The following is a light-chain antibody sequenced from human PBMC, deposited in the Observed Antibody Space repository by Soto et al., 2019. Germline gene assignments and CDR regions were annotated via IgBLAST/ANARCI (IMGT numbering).Light chain of an antibody. CDR2: DAS. Sequence: EIVMTQSPATLSWSAWESATLSCQASQSVTNSLDWYQQKPGQAPRLLVYDASTRATGVPARFSGRGSGTEFTLTISSLQSEDFAVYFCQQYNNWPIIFGQGTRLEIK. J-gene: IGKJ5*01. V-gene: IGKV3-15*01. CDR1: QSVTNS. CDR3: QQYNNWPII.